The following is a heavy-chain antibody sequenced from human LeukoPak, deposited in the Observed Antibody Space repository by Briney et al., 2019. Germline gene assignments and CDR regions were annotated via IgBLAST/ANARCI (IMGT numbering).Heavy chain of an antibody. CDR3: ASEWLYGDYGTFNY. CDR2: INPNSGGT. D-gene: IGHD4-17*01. V-gene: IGHV1-2*02. J-gene: IGHJ4*02. CDR1: GYTFTDYY. Sequence: GASVKLSCKASGYTFTDYYIHWVRQAPGQGLEWMGWINPNSGGTNYAQKFQGRVTMTRDTSISTAYMELSRLSSDDTAVYYCASEWLYGDYGTFNYWGQGTLVTVSS.